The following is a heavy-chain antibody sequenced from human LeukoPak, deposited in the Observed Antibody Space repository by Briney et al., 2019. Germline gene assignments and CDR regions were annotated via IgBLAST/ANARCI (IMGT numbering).Heavy chain of an antibody. CDR1: GFTFSYYA. D-gene: IGHD3-9*01. V-gene: IGHV3-30*18. Sequence: GGSLRLSCAASGFTFSYYAMHWVRQAPGKGLEWVAVISDDGGEKYFADSVKGRFTISRDNSKNTLYLQMNSLRVEDTAVYYCAKDPVIHYDILTAYYFDYWGQGTLVTVSS. CDR3: AKDPVIHYDILTAYYFDY. CDR2: ISDDGGEK. J-gene: IGHJ4*02.